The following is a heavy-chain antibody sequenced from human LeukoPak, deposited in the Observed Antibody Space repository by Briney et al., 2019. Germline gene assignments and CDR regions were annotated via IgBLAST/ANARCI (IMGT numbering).Heavy chain of an antibody. D-gene: IGHD2-15*01. V-gene: IGHV3-53*01. Sequence: GSLRLSCAASGFTVGSNYMSWVRQAPGMGLEWASIIYSGGNTYYADSVKDRFTISRDNSKNTLYLQMNNLGVEDTAVYYCARGYCSGGSCYFVWFDTWGQGTLVTVSS. J-gene: IGHJ5*02. CDR3: ARGYCSGGSCYFVWFDT. CDR1: GFTVGSNY. CDR2: IYSGGNT.